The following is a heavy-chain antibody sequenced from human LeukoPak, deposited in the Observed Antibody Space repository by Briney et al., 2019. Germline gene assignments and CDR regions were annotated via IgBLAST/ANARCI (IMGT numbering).Heavy chain of an antibody. D-gene: IGHD1-7*01. CDR3: ARTRAPSNGRVLYYMDV. J-gene: IGHJ6*03. CDR1: GFTFSSYA. V-gene: IGHV3-23*01. Sequence: HTGGSLRLSCAASGFTFSSYAMSWVRQAPGKGLEWVSGINDSGGSKSHADSVKGRFTISRDNSRNTLYLQMNSLRVEDTAVYYCARTRAPSNGRVLYYMDVWGKGTTVTVSS. CDR2: INDSGGSK.